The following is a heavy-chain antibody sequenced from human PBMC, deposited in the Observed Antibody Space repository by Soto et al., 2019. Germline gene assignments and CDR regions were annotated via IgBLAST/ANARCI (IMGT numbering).Heavy chain of an antibody. CDR2: IKSKTDGGTT. J-gene: IGHJ4*02. V-gene: IGHV3-15*01. D-gene: IGHD3-10*01. Sequence: GGSLRLSCAASGFTFRNAWMSWVRQAPGKGLEWVGRIKSKTDGGTTDYAAPVKGRFTISRDDSKNTLYLQMNSLKTEDTAVYYCTTGFGRRWYFDYWGQGTLVTVSS. CDR3: TTGFGRRWYFDY. CDR1: GFTFRNAW.